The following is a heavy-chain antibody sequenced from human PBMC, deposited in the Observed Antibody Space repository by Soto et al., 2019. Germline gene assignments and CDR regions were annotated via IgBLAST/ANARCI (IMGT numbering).Heavy chain of an antibody. Sequence: QLTLKESGPTLVRPTQTLTLTCTCSGFSLSTQGVGLDWIRQPTGNALEWLALIYWDDDKRYSTSLKRRPTITQETSKSKVIITIPNMNHVDTATYYCAQRLRDNRLGREQANYFDNWGQGTLVTVSS. CDR3: AQRLRDNRLGREQANYFDN. D-gene: IGHD3-16*01. J-gene: IGHJ4*02. CDR2: IYWDDDK. V-gene: IGHV2-5*02. CDR1: GFSLSTQGVG.